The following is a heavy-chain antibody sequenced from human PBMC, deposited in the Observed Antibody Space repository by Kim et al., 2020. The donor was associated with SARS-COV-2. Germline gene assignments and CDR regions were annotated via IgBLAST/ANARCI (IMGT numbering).Heavy chain of an antibody. CDR1: GFTFSGHY. V-gene: IGHV3-7*05. Sequence: GGSLRLSCADSGFTFSGHYMTWVRQAPGKGLEWVANTKQDGSEKLYVDSVKGRFTISRDNAKKSLYLQMNSLRAEDTAMYYCARNHWYYFDYWGQGTLVTVSS. D-gene: IGHD2-8*02. CDR3: ARNHWYYFDY. CDR2: TKQDGSEK. J-gene: IGHJ4*02.